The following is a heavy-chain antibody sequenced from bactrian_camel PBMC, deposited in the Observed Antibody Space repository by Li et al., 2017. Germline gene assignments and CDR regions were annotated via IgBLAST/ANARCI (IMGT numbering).Heavy chain of an antibody. CDR2: IDDDGRT. CDR3: AAGALGYIGAKCPPDFGEY. CDR1: GFTYSRYR. J-gene: IGHJ4*01. V-gene: IGHV3S26*01. D-gene: IGHD1*01. Sequence: HVQLVESGGGSVQAGGSLRLSCVASGFTYSRYRMGWFREAPGKVREGVASIDDDGRTSYADSVKGRFTMSADATKNVLYLQMNSLKPEDTAVYYCAAGALGYIGAKCPPDFGEYWGQGTQVTVS.